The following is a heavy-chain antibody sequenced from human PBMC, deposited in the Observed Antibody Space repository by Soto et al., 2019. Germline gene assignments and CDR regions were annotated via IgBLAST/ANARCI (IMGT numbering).Heavy chain of an antibody. Sequence: QVQLQESGPGLVKPSETLSLTCTVSGGSISSYYWSWIRQPPGKGLEWIGYIYYSGSTNYNPSLKSRVTISVDTSKNQFSLKLSSVTAADTAVYYCAREGEWLVHDYWGQGTLVTVSS. V-gene: IGHV4-59*01. CDR1: GGSISSYY. D-gene: IGHD6-19*01. J-gene: IGHJ4*02. CDR2: IYYSGST. CDR3: AREGEWLVHDY.